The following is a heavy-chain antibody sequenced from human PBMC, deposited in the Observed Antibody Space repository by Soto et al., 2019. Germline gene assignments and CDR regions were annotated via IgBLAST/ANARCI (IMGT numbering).Heavy chain of an antibody. J-gene: IGHJ6*02. D-gene: IGHD3-10*01. V-gene: IGHV6-1*01. Sequence: PSQTLSLTGAISGDSVSSNSAAWNWIRQSPSRGLEWLGRTYYRSKWYNDYAVSVKSRITINPDTSKNQFSLQLNSVTPEDTAVYYCARVITMVRGVIYYYYGMDVWGQGTTVTVS. CDR2: TYYRSKWYN. CDR1: GDSVSSNSAA. CDR3: ARVITMVRGVIYYYYGMDV.